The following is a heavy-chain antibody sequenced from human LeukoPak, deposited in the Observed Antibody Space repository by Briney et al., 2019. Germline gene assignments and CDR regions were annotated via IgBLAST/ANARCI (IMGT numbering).Heavy chain of an antibody. J-gene: IGHJ4*02. V-gene: IGHV3-30*04. CDR2: ISFDGANK. Sequence: GGSLRLSCAASGFTFSMSSMHWVRLAPGKGLEWLAGISFDGANKFSGDSVKGRFSISRDNSKNTLYLQMNSLGLDDTAVYFCARGRAGIAAAGFDYWGQGTLVTVSS. D-gene: IGHD6-13*01. CDR3: ARGRAGIAAAGFDY. CDR1: GFTFSMSS.